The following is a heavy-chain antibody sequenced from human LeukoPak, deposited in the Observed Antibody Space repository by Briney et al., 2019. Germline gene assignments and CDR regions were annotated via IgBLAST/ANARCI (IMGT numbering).Heavy chain of an antibody. Sequence: TTGGSLRLSCAASGFTFSDYYMSWIRQAPGKGLEWVSYISSSGSTIYYADSVKGRFTISRDNAKNSLYLQMNGLRAEDTAVYYCARGAHRASSPDYGDFWVVDKYYGMDVWGQGTTVTVSS. CDR2: ISSSGSTI. CDR1: GFTFSDYY. J-gene: IGHJ6*02. D-gene: IGHD4-17*01. CDR3: ARGAHRASSPDYGDFWVVDKYYGMDV. V-gene: IGHV3-11*01.